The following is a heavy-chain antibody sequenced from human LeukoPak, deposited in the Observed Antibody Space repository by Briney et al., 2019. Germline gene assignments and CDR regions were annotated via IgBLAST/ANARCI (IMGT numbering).Heavy chain of an antibody. D-gene: IGHD5-12*01. CDR1: GFTFSNAW. V-gene: IGHV3-15*01. Sequence: GGSLRLSCAASGFTFSNAWMSWVRQAPGKGLEWVGRIKSKTDGGTTDYAAPVKGRFTISRDDSKNTLYLQMNSLKTEDTAVYYCAAGAVATIGIGGYWGQGTLVTVSS. J-gene: IGHJ4*02. CDR2: IKSKTDGGTT. CDR3: AAGAVATIGIGGY.